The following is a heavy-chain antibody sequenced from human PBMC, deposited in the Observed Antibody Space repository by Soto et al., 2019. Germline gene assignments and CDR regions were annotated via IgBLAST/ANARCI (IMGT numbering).Heavy chain of an antibody. CDR2: ISYDGSNK. Sequence: SLRLSCAASGFTFSSYAMHWVRQAPGKGLEWVAVISYDGSNKYYADSVKGRFTISRDNSKNTLYLQMNSLRAEDTAVYYCARSTVTSYYYYYGMDVWGQGTKVTVSS. V-gene: IGHV3-30-3*01. J-gene: IGHJ6*02. CDR3: ARSTVTSYYYYYGMDV. D-gene: IGHD4-4*01. CDR1: GFTFSSYA.